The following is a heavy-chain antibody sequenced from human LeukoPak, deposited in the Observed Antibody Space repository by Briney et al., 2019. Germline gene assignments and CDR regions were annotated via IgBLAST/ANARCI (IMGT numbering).Heavy chain of an antibody. D-gene: IGHD2-15*01. Sequence: ASVKVSCKASGYTFTSYGISWVRQAPGQGLEWMGWISAYNGNTNYAQKLQGRVTMTTDTSTSTAYMELRSLRSDDTAVYYCAREGIVVVVAANSPSDYYYCGMDVWGQGTTVTVSS. CDR2: ISAYNGNT. V-gene: IGHV1-18*01. J-gene: IGHJ6*02. CDR3: AREGIVVVVAANSPSDYYYCGMDV. CDR1: GYTFTSYG.